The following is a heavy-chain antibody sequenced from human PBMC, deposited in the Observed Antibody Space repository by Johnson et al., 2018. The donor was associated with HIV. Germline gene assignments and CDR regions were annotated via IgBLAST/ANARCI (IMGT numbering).Heavy chain of an antibody. CDR3: ARGKRFWSGLGAFDI. CDR2: INWNGGST. Sequence: VQLVESGGGVVRPGGSLRLSCAASGFTFDDYGMSWVRQAPGKGLEWVSGINWNGGSTGYADSVKGRFTISRDNSKNSLYLQMNSLRAEDTAVYYCARGKRFWSGLGAFDIWDQGTMVTVSS. J-gene: IGHJ3*02. V-gene: IGHV3-20*04. CDR1: GFTFDDYG. D-gene: IGHD3-3*01.